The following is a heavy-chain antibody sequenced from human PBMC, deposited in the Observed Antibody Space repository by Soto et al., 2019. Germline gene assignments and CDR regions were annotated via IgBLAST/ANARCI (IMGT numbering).Heavy chain of an antibody. CDR2: IRGSGGST. CDR1: GFTFSRYA. D-gene: IGHD1-26*01. J-gene: IGHJ4*02. V-gene: IGHV3-23*01. Sequence: EVQLLESGGGLVQPGGPLRLSCSASGFTFSRYALSWARQAPGKGLEWVSAIRGSGGSTYYADSVKGRFTISRDYSKNTLYLQMNSLRAEDTAVYYCAKGGSIVGADAFGYWGQGTLVTVSS. CDR3: AKGGSIVGADAFGY.